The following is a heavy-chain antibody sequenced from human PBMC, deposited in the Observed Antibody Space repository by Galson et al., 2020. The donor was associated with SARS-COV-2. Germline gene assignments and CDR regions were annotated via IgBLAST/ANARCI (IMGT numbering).Heavy chain of an antibody. Sequence: ASVTVSCQTSGYSFMPYFMHWVRQAPGQGLEWIGWIYPNNGDTYYGQKFQGRVTLTRDTSVNTVYLELSGLRSDDTAIYYCARENWYYDYWGQGTAVTVSS. V-gene: IGHV1-2*02. CDR1: GYSFMPYF. CDR2: IYPNNGDT. D-gene: IGHD1-1*01. CDR3: ARENWYYDY. J-gene: IGHJ4*02.